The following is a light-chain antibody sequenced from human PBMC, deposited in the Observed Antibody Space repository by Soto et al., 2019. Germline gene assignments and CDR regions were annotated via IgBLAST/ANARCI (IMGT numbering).Light chain of an antibody. CDR1: QSVSSN. CDR2: GAS. Sequence: EIVMTQSPATLSVSPGERATLSCRASQSVSSNLAWYQQKPGQAPRLLIYGASTRATGIPARFSGSGSGTEFTLTISSLQSDDFATYYCQQYKNYPFTFGPGTKV. V-gene: IGKV3-15*01. J-gene: IGKJ3*01. CDR3: QQYKNYPFT.